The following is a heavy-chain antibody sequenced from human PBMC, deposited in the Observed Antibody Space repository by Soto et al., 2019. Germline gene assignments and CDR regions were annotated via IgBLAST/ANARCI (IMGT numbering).Heavy chain of an antibody. CDR2: IYYSGST. J-gene: IGHJ6*03. CDR1: GGSISSSSYY. Sequence: SETLSLTCTVSGGSISSSSYYWSWIRQPPGKGLEWIGYIYYSGSTNYNPSLKSRVTISVDTSKNQSSLKLSSVTAADTAVYYCARHVPPGTMVRGWTDSYYYYYYMDVWGKGTTVTVSS. CDR3: ARHVPPGTMVRGWTDSYYYYYYMDV. V-gene: IGHV4-61*05. D-gene: IGHD3-10*01.